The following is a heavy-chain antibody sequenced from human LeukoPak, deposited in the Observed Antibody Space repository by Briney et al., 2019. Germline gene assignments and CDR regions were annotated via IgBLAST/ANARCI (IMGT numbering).Heavy chain of an antibody. CDR3: TSWGDTTAEYFQR. J-gene: IGHJ1*01. CDR2: INPDGHDT. CDR1: GFTFSTYS. Sequence: GGSLRLSCAASGFTFSTYSMNWVRQAPGKGLEWVAHINPDGHDTYYVDSVKGRFTISRDNAQNSMYLQMNSLRVEDTAVYYCTSWGDTTAEYFQRWGQGTLVTVSS. V-gene: IGHV3-7*01. D-gene: IGHD2-21*02.